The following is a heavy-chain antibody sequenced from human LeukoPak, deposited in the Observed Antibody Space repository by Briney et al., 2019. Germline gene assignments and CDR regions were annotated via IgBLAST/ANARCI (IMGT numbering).Heavy chain of an antibody. D-gene: IGHD2-2*01. V-gene: IGHV3-66*02. J-gene: IGHJ4*02. CDR1: GFTVSSNY. Sequence: GGSLRLSCAASGFTVSSNYMSWVRQAPGKGLEWVSVIYSGGSTYYADSVKGRFTISRDNSKNTLYLQMNSLRAEDTAVYYCARDRRGYCSSTSCYQSFDYWGQGTLVTVS. CDR3: ARDRRGYCSSTSCYQSFDY. CDR2: IYSGGST.